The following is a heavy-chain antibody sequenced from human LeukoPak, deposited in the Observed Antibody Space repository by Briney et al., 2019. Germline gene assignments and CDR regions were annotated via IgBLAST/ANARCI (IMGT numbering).Heavy chain of an antibody. V-gene: IGHV4-59*01. J-gene: IGHJ4*02. Sequence: SETLSLTCTVSGGSISSYYWSWIRQPPGKGLEWIGFISYSGSTNYNPSLKSRVTISVDTSKDQFSLKLSSVTAADTAVYYCARDGKYYDSSGYSHFGYWGQGTLVTVSS. CDR3: ARDGKYYDSSGYSHFGY. D-gene: IGHD3-22*01. CDR2: ISYSGST. CDR1: GGSISSYY.